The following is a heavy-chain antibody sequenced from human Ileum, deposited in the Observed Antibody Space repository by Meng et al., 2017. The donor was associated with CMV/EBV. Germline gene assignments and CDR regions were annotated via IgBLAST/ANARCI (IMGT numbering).Heavy chain of an antibody. CDR2: VITTLGTA. D-gene: IGHD3-10*01. Sequence: SAVTVSCKASGGTFSTYLITGVRQAPGQGLEWVGRVITTLGTANYAQNFQGKVTLTADQSTSTMTLSSLRYDDTAIYCCGGGGAMGINYWGLGTLVTVSS. J-gene: IGHJ4*02. CDR1: GGTFSTYL. V-gene: IGHV1-69*08. CDR3: GGGGAMGINY.